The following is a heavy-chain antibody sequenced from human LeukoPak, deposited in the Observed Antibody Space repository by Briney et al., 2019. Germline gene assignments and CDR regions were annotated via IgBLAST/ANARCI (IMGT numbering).Heavy chain of an antibody. CDR2: IYYSGST. CDR3: ARHSSILAFDI. Sequence: SETLSLTCTVSGGSISRGDYYWSWIRLPPVKGLEWIGYIYYSGSTNYNASLKSRVTISVDTSRSQFSLKLSSVTAADTAVYYCARHSSILAFDIWGRGTMVTVSS. V-gene: IGHV4-30-4*01. J-gene: IGHJ3*02. D-gene: IGHD6-13*01. CDR1: GGSISRGDYY.